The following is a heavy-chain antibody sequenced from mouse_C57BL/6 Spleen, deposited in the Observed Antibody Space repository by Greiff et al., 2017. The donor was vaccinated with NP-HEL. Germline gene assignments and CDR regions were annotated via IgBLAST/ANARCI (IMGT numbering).Heavy chain of an antibody. CDR1: GYAFSSYW. Sequence: VQLVESGAELVKPGASVKISCKASGYAFSSYWMNWVKQRPGKGLEWIGQIYPGDGDTNYNGKFKGKATLTADKSSSTAYMQLSSLTSEDSAVYFCARWLPAWFAYWGQGTLVTVSA. D-gene: IGHD2-2*01. V-gene: IGHV1-80*01. CDR3: ARWLPAWFAY. CDR2: IYPGDGDT. J-gene: IGHJ3*01.